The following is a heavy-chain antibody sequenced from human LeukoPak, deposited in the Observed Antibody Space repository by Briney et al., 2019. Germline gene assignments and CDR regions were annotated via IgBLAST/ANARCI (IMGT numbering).Heavy chain of an antibody. CDR1: GFTFDDYA. V-gene: IGHV3-9*03. D-gene: IGHD6-19*01. Sequence: GGSLRLSCAASGFTFDDYAIHWVRQAPGKGLEWVSGISWNSGSIGYADSVKGRFTISRDNAKNSLYLQMNSLRAEDMALYYCAKGGGIAVAGFDYWGQGTLVTVSS. CDR2: ISWNSGSI. J-gene: IGHJ4*02. CDR3: AKGGGIAVAGFDY.